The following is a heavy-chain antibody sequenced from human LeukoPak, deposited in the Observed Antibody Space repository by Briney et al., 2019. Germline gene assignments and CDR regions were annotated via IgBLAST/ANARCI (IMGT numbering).Heavy chain of an antibody. CDR2: INPNSGGT. CDR3: ARDVSPVAGPDY. V-gene: IGHV1-2*06. Sequence: ASVKVSCKASGYTFTGYYMHWVRQAPAQGLEWMGRINPNSGGTNYAQKFQGRVTMTRDTSISTAYMELSRLRSDDTAVYYCARDVSPVAGPDYWGQGTLVTVSS. D-gene: IGHD6-19*01. J-gene: IGHJ4*02. CDR1: GYTFTGYY.